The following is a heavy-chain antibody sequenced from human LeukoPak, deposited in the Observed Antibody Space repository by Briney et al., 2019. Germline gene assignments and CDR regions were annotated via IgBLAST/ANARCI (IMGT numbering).Heavy chain of an antibody. CDR2: INPNSGGT. CDR3: ARDENQWLVPYYYYGMDV. J-gene: IGHJ6*02. D-gene: IGHD6-19*01. Sequence: ASVKVSCKASGYTFTGYYMHWVRQAPGQGLEWMGWINPNSGGTNYAQKFQGWVTMTRDTSTSTVYMELSSLRSEDTAVYYCARDENQWLVPYYYYGMDVWGQGTTVTVSS. CDR1: GYTFTGYY. V-gene: IGHV1-2*04.